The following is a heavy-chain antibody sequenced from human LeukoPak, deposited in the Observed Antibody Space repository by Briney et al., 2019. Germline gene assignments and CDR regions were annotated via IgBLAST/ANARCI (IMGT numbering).Heavy chain of an antibody. V-gene: IGHV1-18*04. D-gene: IGHD3-10*01. CDR1: GYTFTSYG. CDR2: ISAYNGNT. J-gene: IGHJ5*02. Sequence: AASVKVSCKASGYTFTSYGISWVRQAPGQGLEWMGWISAYNGNTNYAQKLQGRVTMTTDTSTSTAYMELRSLRSDDTAVYYCARNRDIYGSGSYYQNWFDPWGQGTLVTVSS. CDR3: ARNRDIYGSGSYYQNWFDP.